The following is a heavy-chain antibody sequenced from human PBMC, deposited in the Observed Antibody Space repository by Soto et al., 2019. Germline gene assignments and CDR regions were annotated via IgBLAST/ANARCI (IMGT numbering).Heavy chain of an antibody. D-gene: IGHD3-9*01. J-gene: IGHJ6*02. CDR3: AKAFQYYDILTGYYKGEYYYYGMDV. CDR1: GFTFSSYG. V-gene: IGHV3-30*18. Sequence: QVQLVESGGGVVQPGRSLRLSCAASGFTFSSYGMHWVRQAPGKGLEWVAVISYDGSNKYYADSVKGRFTISRDNSKNTLYLQMNRLRAEDTAVYYCAKAFQYYDILTGYYKGEYYYYGMDVWGQGTTVTVSS. CDR2: ISYDGSNK.